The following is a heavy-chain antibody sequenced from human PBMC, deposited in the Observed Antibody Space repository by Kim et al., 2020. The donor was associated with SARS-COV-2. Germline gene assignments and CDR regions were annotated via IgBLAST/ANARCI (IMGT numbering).Heavy chain of an antibody. D-gene: IGHD7-27*01. CDR2: IRSKANNYAT. CDR3: TTVHTGV. V-gene: IGHV3-73*01. Sequence: GGSLRLSCVASGFTFSDSAIHWVRQASGKGLEWVGRIRSKANNYATAFAASVRGRFTISRDDSKNTAYLQMNSLKTEDTAVYYCTTVHTGVWGQGALVTVSS. CDR1: GFTFSDSA. J-gene: IGHJ4*02.